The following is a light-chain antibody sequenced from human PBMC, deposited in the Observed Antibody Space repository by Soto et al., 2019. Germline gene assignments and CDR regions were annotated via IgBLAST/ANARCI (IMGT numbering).Light chain of an antibody. CDR3: QQYYSITRT. CDR1: QSILFNSNNKNY. J-gene: IGKJ1*01. CDR2: WAS. Sequence: DIVMTQSPDSLAVSLGERATINCKSSQSILFNSNNKNYLAWYQQKPGQPPKLLIYWASTRESGVPDRFSGSGSGTDFTLTISSLQAEDVAVYYCQQYYSITRTFGQGTKVEIK. V-gene: IGKV4-1*01.